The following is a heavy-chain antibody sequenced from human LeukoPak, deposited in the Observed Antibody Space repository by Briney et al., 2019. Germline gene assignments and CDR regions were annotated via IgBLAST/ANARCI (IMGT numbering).Heavy chain of an antibody. CDR1: GGSISSSSYY. J-gene: IGHJ3*02. V-gene: IGHV4-39*07. CDR2: IYYSGST. Sequence: SETLSLTCTVSGGSISSSSYYWGWIRQPPGKGLEWIGSIYYSGSTYYNPSLKSRVTISVDTSKNQFSLKLSSVTAADTAVYYCASGTGYSSSWSTRGAFDIWGQGTMVTVSS. D-gene: IGHD6-13*01. CDR3: ASGTGYSSSWSTRGAFDI.